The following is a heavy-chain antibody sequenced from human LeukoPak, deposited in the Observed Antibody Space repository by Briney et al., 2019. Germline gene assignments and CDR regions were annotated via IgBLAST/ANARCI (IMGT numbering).Heavy chain of an antibody. Sequence: GASVKVSCKASGGTFSSYAISWVRQAPGQGLEWMGGIIPIFGTANYAQKFQGRVTITADKSTSTAYMELSSLRSEDTAVYYCARVLELGAVAGNWFDPWGQGTLVTVSS. CDR2: IIPIFGTA. J-gene: IGHJ5*02. D-gene: IGHD6-19*01. V-gene: IGHV1-69*06. CDR3: ARVLELGAVAGNWFDP. CDR1: GGTFSSYA.